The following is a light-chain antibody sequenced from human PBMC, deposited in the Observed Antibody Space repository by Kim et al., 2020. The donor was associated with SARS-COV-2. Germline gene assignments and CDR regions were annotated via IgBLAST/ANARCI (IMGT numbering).Light chain of an antibody. Sequence: EIVLTQSPGTLSLSPGERATLSCRASQSVSSSYLAWYQQKPGQAPRLLIYDASSRATGIPDRFSGSESGTDFTLTISRLEPEDFAVYYCQQYGNSPKTFGQGTKLEIK. CDR2: DAS. J-gene: IGKJ2*01. V-gene: IGKV3-20*01. CDR1: QSVSSSY. CDR3: QQYGNSPKT.